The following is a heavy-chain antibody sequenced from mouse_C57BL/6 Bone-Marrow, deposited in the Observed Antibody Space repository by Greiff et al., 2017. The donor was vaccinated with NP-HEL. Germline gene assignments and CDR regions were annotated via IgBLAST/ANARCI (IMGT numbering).Heavy chain of an antibody. Sequence: EVQLQQSGPELVKPGASVKISCKASGYTFTDYYMNWVKQSHGKSLEWIGDSNPNNGGTSYNQKFKGKATLTVDKSSSTAYMELRSLTSEDSAVYYCARWVHYYGSSYYAMDYWGQGTSVTVSS. CDR2: SNPNNGGT. CDR3: ARWVHYYGSSYYAMDY. V-gene: IGHV1-26*01. J-gene: IGHJ4*01. CDR1: GYTFTDYY. D-gene: IGHD1-1*01.